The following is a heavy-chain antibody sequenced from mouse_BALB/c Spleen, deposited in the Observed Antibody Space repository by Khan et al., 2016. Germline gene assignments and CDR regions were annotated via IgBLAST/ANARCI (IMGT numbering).Heavy chain of an antibody. D-gene: IGHD2-2*01. Sequence: QVQLQQSGAELVRPGTSVKVSCKASGYAFTNYLIEWVKQRPGQGLEWIGVINPGSGGTNYNEKFKGKATLTADTSSSTAYMQLSSLTSDDSAVFFCARSDGYDVGYAYWGQGTLVTVSA. CDR2: INPGSGGT. J-gene: IGHJ3*01. CDR3: ARSDGYDVGYAY. V-gene: IGHV1-54*01. CDR1: GYAFTNYL.